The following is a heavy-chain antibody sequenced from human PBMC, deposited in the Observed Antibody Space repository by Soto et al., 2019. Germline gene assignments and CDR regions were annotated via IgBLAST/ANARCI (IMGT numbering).Heavy chain of an antibody. CDR3: ARGEGVDYSNYGDYYYGMDV. Sequence: ASVKVSCKASGYTFTSYGISWVRQAPGQGLEWMGWISAYNGNTNYAQKLQGRVTMTTDTSTSTAYMELRSLRSDDTAVYYCARGEGVDYSNYGDYYYGMDVWGQGTTVTVSS. V-gene: IGHV1-18*04. D-gene: IGHD4-4*01. J-gene: IGHJ6*02. CDR2: ISAYNGNT. CDR1: GYTFTSYG.